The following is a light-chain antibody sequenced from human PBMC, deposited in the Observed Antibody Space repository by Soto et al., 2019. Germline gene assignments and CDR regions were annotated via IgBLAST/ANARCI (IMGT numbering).Light chain of an antibody. CDR2: EVS. J-gene: IGLJ2*01. CDR1: SSDVGGYNY. V-gene: IGLV2-14*01. Sequence: QSVLTQPASVSGSPGQSITISCAGTSSDVGGYNYVSWYQQHPGKAPKLMLYEVSNRPSGVSYRFSGSKSGNTASLTISGLQAEDEADYYCSSYTSSATLVFGGGTQLTVL. CDR3: SSYTSSATLV.